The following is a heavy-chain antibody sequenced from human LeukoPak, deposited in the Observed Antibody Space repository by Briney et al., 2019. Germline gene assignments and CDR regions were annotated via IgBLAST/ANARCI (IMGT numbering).Heavy chain of an antibody. J-gene: IGHJ6*03. D-gene: IGHD6-6*01. CDR2: IKQDGSEK. Sequence: GGSLRLSCAASGFTFSSYWMSWVRQAPGEGLEWVANIKQDGSEKYYVDSVKGRFTISRDNAKNSLYLQMNSLRAEDTAVYYCARVSSIAAPHYYYMDVWGKGTTVTVSS. CDR3: ARVSSIAAPHYYYMDV. V-gene: IGHV3-7*01. CDR1: GFTFSSYW.